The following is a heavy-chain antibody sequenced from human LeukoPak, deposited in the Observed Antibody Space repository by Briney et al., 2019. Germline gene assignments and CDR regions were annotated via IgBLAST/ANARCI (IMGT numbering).Heavy chain of an antibody. CDR3: ARVSGVKTAVGAFDI. V-gene: IGHV1-2*02. CDR1: GYTFTGYY. Sequence: GASVKVSCKASGYTFTGYYMHWVRQAPGQGLEWMGWINPNSGGTNYAQKFQGRVTITADKSTSTAYMELSSLRSEDTAVYYCARVSGVKTAVGAFDIWGQGTMVTVSS. CDR2: INPNSGGT. D-gene: IGHD3-10*01. J-gene: IGHJ3*02.